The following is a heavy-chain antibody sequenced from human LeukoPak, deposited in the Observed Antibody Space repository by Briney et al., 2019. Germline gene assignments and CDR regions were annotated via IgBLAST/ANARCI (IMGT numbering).Heavy chain of an antibody. CDR1: GYTFVTYG. CDR3: ARASFDH. CDR2: ISTYNDNT. V-gene: IGHV1-18*01. Sequence: VASVKVSCKASGYTFVTYGINWVRQAPGQGPEWIGWISTYNDNTKYALKFQDRVTLTRDTSTTTAYMELKSLTSDDRAVYYCARASFDHWGQGTLVIVSS. J-gene: IGHJ4*02.